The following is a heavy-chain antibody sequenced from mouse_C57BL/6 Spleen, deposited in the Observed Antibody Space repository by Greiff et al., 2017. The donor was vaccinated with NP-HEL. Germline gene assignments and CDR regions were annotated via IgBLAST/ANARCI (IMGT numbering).Heavy chain of an antibody. V-gene: IGHV10-1*01. D-gene: IGHD1-1*02. CDR2: IRSKSNNYAT. J-gene: IGHJ2*01. Sequence: EVKLMESGGGLVQPKGSLKLSCAASGFSFNTYAMNWVRQAPGKGLEWVARIRSKSNNYATYYADSVKDRFTISRDDSESMLYLQMNNLKTEDTAMYYCVRGDGRSYYFDYWGQGTTLTVSS. CDR1: GFSFNTYA. CDR3: VRGDGRSYYFDY.